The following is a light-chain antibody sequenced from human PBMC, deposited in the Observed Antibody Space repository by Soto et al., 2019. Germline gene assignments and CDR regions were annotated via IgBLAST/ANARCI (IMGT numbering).Light chain of an antibody. CDR3: GAWDTSLGAVV. V-gene: IGLV1-51*01. CDR2: DNY. CDR1: SSNIGKNY. Sequence: QSVLTQPPSVSAAPGQKVIISCSGNSSNIGKNYVFWYQQFPGTAPKLLIYDNYKRPSGIPDRFSVSKSGASATLAITGLHTGDEADYYCGAWDTSLGAVVFGGGTKVTVL. J-gene: IGLJ2*01.